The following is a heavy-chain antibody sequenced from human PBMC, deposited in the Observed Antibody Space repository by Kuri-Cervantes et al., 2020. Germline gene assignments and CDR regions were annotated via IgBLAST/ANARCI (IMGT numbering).Heavy chain of an antibody. D-gene: IGHD2-2*01. V-gene: IGHV3-9*01. CDR2: IGYNNNTI. J-gene: IGHJ6*02. CDR3: AKETYCSSTSCGYGMDV. Sequence: GGSLRLSCAASGFKFEDYAMHWVRQAPGKGLEWVSGIGYNNNTIVYADSVKGRFTIYRDNAKNSLFLQMSSLRAEDTALYYCAKETYCSSTSCGYGMDVWGQGTTVTVSS. CDR1: GFKFEDYA.